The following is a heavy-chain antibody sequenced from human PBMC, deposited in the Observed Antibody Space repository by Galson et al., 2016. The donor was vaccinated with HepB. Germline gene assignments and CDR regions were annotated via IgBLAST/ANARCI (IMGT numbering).Heavy chain of an antibody. CDR1: GSTLSRYW. CDR2: IKQDGSEE. V-gene: IGHV3-7*05. Sequence: SLRLSCAASGSTLSRYWMSWVRQAPGKGLEWVADIKQDGSEEYYVDSVKGRFTISRDNAKNSMYLQMNSLRAEDTAVYYCARKGGISSPWGYWGQGTLVTVSS. CDR3: ARKGGISSPWGY. D-gene: IGHD1-26*01. J-gene: IGHJ4*02.